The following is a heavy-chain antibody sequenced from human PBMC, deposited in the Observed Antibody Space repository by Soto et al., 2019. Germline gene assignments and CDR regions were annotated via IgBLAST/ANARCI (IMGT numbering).Heavy chain of an antibody. J-gene: IGHJ4*02. CDR2: ISASATGT. D-gene: IGHD5-18*01. V-gene: IGHV3-23*01. CDR1: GITFSNYA. Sequence: EVHLLESGGGLVQPGGSLRLSCAASGITFSNYALSRVRQAPGKGLVWVSGISASATGTYYADSVKGRFTISRDNSKSTLYLLMNTLRADDKAIYYCAKEGGGGTAMVTSYFDYWGQGTLVSVSS. CDR3: AKEGGGGTAMVTSYFDY.